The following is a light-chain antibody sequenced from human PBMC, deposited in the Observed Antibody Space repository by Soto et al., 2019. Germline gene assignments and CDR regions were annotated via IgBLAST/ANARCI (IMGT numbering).Light chain of an antibody. CDR3: VLYLGNDMI. V-gene: IGLV8-61*01. CDR1: SGSVFTAYY. J-gene: IGLJ2*01. CDR2: NTT. Sequence: QTVVTQEPSFSVSPGATVTLTCALSSGSVFTAYYPSWYQQTPGQPPRTLIHNTTTRASGFPDRFSGSMFGNKAALTITGAQADDESDYYCVLYLGNDMIFGGGTKLTVL.